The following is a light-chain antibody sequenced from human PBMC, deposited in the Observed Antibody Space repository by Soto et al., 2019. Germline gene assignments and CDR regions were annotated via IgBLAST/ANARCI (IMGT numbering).Light chain of an antibody. V-gene: IGKV1-5*03. J-gene: IGKJ1*01. Sequence: DIPMTQSPSTLSASVGDRVSITCRASQSISRQLAWYQQKPGKAPNLLIYQASNLETGVPSRFTGSGSGTEFTLTISGLQPHGLATYYFLQYQSYWMFGQGTKVEVK. CDR1: QSISRQ. CDR3: LQYQSYWM. CDR2: QAS.